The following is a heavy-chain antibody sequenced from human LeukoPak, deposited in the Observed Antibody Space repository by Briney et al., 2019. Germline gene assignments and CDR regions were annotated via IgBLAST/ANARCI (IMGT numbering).Heavy chain of an antibody. CDR3: AKARGYFDTTAYRYFDY. J-gene: IGHJ4*02. Sequence: PGGSLRLSCAASGFTVSSNYMSWVRQAPGKGLEWVSVIYSGGSTYYADSVKGRFTISRDNSKNTLYLQMNSLRAEDTAVYYCAKARGYFDTTAYRYFDYWGQGTLVTVSS. V-gene: IGHV3-53*01. D-gene: IGHD3-22*01. CDR1: GFTVSSNY. CDR2: IYSGGST.